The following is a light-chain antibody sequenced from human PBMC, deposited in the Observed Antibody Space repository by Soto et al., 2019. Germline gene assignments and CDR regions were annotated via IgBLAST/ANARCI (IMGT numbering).Light chain of an antibody. V-gene: IGLV2-23*02. CDR2: EVS. CDR3: CSYAGSSTFSYA. J-gene: IGLJ1*01. Sequence: QSVLTQPASVSGSPGQSITISCTGTSSDVGSYNLVSWYQQHPGKAPKLMIYEVSKRPSGVSNRFSGSKSGNTASLTISGLQAEDEADYCCCSYAGSSTFSYAFGTGTKVTVL. CDR1: SSDVGSYNL.